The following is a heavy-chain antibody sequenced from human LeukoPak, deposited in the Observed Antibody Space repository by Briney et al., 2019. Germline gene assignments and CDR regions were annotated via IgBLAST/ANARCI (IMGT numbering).Heavy chain of an antibody. CDR1: GYSENFYG. J-gene: IGHJ4*02. D-gene: IGHD2-8*01. CDR2: ISAQHGQT. CDR3: AGSLGYCTSNVCYLKY. Sequence: ASVKVSCKTSGYSENFYGITWVRQVAGQGLEWMGWISAQHGQTEYAPNSQDRVTMTTDTYTNTAYMELRSLRSDDTAVYYCAGSLGYCTSNVCYLKYWGQGTLVAVSS. V-gene: IGHV1-18*01.